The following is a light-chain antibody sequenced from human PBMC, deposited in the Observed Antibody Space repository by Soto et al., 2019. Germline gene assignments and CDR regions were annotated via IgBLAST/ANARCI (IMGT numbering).Light chain of an antibody. CDR3: QQYGSSPLT. CDR1: QSFSSSY. V-gene: IGKV3-20*01. CDR2: GAS. Sequence: EIVLTQSPGTLSLSPGERATLSCRASQSFSSSYLAWYQQKPGQAPRLLMYGASSRATGIPDRFSGSGSGTDFTLTIRRLEPEDFAVYYCQQYGSSPLTFGGGTKVDIK. J-gene: IGKJ4*01.